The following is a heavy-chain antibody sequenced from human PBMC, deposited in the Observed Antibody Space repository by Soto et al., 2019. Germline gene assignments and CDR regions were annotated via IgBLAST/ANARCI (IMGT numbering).Heavy chain of an antibody. D-gene: IGHD2-15*01. CDR2: ISGSGGST. J-gene: IGHJ6*03. V-gene: IGHV3-23*01. CDR1: GFTFSSYA. CDR3: ARYLLGYYYYMDV. Sequence: PGGSLRLSCAASGFTFSSYAMSWVRQAPGKGLEWVSAISGSGGSTYYADSVKGRFTISRDNAKNSLYLQMNSLRAEDTAVYYCARYLLGYYYYMDVWGKGTTVTVSS.